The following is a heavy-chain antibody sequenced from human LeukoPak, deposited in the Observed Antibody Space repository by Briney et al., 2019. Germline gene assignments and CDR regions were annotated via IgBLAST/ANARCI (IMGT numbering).Heavy chain of an antibody. Sequence: SETLSLTCAGYGGSFSGYYWSWIRQPPGKGLEGMGEINHSGSTNYNPSLTSRGTISVDTSKNQFSLKLSSVTAADTALYYCAKDPCRGYSYGYTSNPRLCAFDYWGQGTLVTVSS. CDR2: INHSGST. V-gene: IGHV4-34*01. CDR1: GGSFSGYY. D-gene: IGHD5-18*01. J-gene: IGHJ4*02. CDR3: AKDPCRGYSYGYTSNPRLCAFDY.